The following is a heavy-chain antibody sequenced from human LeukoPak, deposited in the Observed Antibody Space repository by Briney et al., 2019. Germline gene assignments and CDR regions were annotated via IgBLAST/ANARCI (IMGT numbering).Heavy chain of an antibody. CDR1: GFTFSSYW. Sequence: GGSLRLSCAASGFTFSSYWMHWVRQAPGKGLVWVSRIDTDGGTSYADSVKGRLTISRDNAKNTLYLQMNSLRAEDTAVYYCVRDGPMIRGVPYMDVWGKGTTVTVSS. D-gene: IGHD3-10*01. V-gene: IGHV3-74*01. CDR3: VRDGPMIRGVPYMDV. CDR2: IDTDGGT. J-gene: IGHJ6*03.